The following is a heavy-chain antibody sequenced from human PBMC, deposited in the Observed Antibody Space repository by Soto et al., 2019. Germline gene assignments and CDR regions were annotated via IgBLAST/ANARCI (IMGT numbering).Heavy chain of an antibody. CDR2: IIPIFGTA. CDR1: GGTFSSYA. Sequence: SVKVSCKASGGTFSSYAISWVRQAPGQGLEWMGGIIPIFGTANYAQKFQGRVTITADKSTSTAYMELSSLRSEDTAVYYCASIVGATPGNYYYYGMDVWGQGTTVTVSS. D-gene: IGHD1-26*01. CDR3: ASIVGATPGNYYYYGMDV. J-gene: IGHJ6*02. V-gene: IGHV1-69*06.